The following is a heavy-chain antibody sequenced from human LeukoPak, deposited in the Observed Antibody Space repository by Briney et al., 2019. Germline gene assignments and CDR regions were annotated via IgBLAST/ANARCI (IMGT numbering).Heavy chain of an antibody. CDR3: ARRRNVDTAMVTFLYAYFDY. Sequence: PSETLSLTCAVYGGCFSGYYWSWIRQPPGNGLEWIGELNHSGTTNYNPSLTSRVTISVDTSKNQFSLKLSSVPAADTAVYYCARRRNVDTAMVTFLYAYFDYWGQGTLVTVSS. J-gene: IGHJ4*02. CDR2: LNHSGTT. CDR1: GGCFSGYY. V-gene: IGHV4-34*01. D-gene: IGHD5-18*01.